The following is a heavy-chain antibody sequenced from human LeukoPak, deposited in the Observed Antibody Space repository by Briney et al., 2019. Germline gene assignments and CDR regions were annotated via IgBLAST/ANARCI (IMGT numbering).Heavy chain of an antibody. D-gene: IGHD3-16*02. J-gene: IGHJ4*02. V-gene: IGHV3-66*01. Sequence: GGSLRLSCAASGFTVSSNYMSWVRQAPGKGLEWISVIYSGGSTYYADSVKGRFTISRDNSKNTLYLQMNSLRAEDTAVYYCAREGLEGVIDYWGQGTLVTVSS. CDR2: IYSGGST. CDR3: AREGLEGVIDY. CDR1: GFTVSSNY.